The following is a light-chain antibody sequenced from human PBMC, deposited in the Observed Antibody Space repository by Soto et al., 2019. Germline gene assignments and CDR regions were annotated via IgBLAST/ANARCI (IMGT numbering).Light chain of an antibody. J-gene: IGLJ1*01. Sequence: QSALTQSRSVSGSPGQSVTISCTRTSSDVANYKYVSWYQQHPGKAPKLMIYDVNKRPSGVPYRFSGSKSGNTASLTISGLQAEDEADYYCCSYAGTYTRVFGTGTQLTVL. V-gene: IGLV2-11*01. CDR3: CSYAGTYTRV. CDR1: SSDVANYKY. CDR2: DVN.